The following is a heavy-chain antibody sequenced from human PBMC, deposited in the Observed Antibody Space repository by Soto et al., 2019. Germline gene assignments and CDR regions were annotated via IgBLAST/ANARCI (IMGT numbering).Heavy chain of an antibody. CDR2: ISYDGSNK. Sequence: GGSLRLSCAASGFTFSSYGMHWVRQAPGKGLEWVAVISYDGSNKYYADSVKGRFTISRDNSKNTLYLQMNSLRAEDTAVYYCAKADIVLMVYAGYYYGMDVWGQGTTVTVSS. V-gene: IGHV3-30*18. CDR3: AKADIVLMVYAGYYYGMDV. J-gene: IGHJ6*02. D-gene: IGHD2-8*01. CDR1: GFTFSSYG.